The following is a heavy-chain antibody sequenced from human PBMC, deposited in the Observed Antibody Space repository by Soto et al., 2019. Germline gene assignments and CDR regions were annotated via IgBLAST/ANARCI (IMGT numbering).Heavy chain of an antibody. D-gene: IGHD2-8*01. V-gene: IGHV3-33*01. Sequence: GGSLRLSCAASGFSFSNHGMHWVRQAPGKGLEWVAVIWSDGSHKYYRDSVEGRFTISRDTAENTLFLQMDSLGADDTAVYYCAREGPISGTNPFDIWGHGTLVTVSS. CDR2: IWSDGSHK. CDR3: AREGPISGTNPFDI. J-gene: IGHJ3*02. CDR1: GFSFSNHG.